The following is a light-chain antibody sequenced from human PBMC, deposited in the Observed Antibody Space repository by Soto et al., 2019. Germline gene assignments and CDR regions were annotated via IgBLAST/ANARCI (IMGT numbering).Light chain of an antibody. CDR2: AAS. CDR1: EFLSSSY. V-gene: IGKV3-20*01. CDR3: QQQGT. J-gene: IGKJ2*01. Sequence: EIVLTQSPGTLSLSPGERATLSCRASEFLSSSYLVWYQQKPGQAPRLLIYAASRRATGIPDRFSGSGSATEYTHTIYTMEPEDFAVYYCQQQGTFGQGTKLEIK.